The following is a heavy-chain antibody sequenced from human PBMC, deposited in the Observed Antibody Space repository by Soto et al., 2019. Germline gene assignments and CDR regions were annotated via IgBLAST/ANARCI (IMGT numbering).Heavy chain of an antibody. J-gene: IGHJ4*02. V-gene: IGHV3-23*01. CDR1: GFTFSSYA. D-gene: IGHD2-15*01. CDR2: IIGSGGST. Sequence: EVQLLESGGGLVQPGGSLRLSWAASGFTFSSYAMSWVRQAPGKGLEWVSAIIGSGGSTYYADSVKGGFTISRDNSKNTLYLQMNSLRAEDTAVYYCAKGDSDIVVVVAATAVYFDYWGQGTLVTVSS. CDR3: AKGDSDIVVVVAATAVYFDY.